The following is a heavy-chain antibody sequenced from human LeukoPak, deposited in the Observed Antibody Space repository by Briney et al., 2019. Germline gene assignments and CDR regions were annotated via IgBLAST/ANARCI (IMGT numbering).Heavy chain of an antibody. CDR3: ARDKGLPQAFDI. Sequence: PSETLSLTCTVSGGSISSFYWSWIRQPPGKGLEYIGYVSYSETTSYNPSLKSRVTISVDTSKNQFSLKLTSVTAADTAVYYCARDKGLPQAFDIWGQGTMVTVSS. J-gene: IGHJ3*02. CDR1: GGSISSFY. V-gene: IGHV4-59*01. D-gene: IGHD5/OR15-5a*01. CDR2: VSYSETT.